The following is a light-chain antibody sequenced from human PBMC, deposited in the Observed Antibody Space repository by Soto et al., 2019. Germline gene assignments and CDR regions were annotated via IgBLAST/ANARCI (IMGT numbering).Light chain of an antibody. Sequence: DLQMTQSPSTLSASIGDRVTITCRASQSISTWLAWYQQKPGKAPKVIIYRASALEKGVPSRFSGGGSGTEFTLTISSLQPDDLASYYCQQYNSYPWTFGQVTKVEIQ. CDR3: QQYNSYPWT. V-gene: IGKV1-5*03. J-gene: IGKJ1*01. CDR1: QSISTW. CDR2: RAS.